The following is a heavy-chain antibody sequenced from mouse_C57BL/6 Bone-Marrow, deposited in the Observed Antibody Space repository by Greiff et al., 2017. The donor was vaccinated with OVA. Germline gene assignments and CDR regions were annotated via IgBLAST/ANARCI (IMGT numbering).Heavy chain of an antibody. V-gene: IGHV1-63*01. CDR2: IYPGGGYT. J-gene: IGHJ4*01. CDR1: GYTFTNYW. Sequence: QVQLQQSGAELVRPGTSVKMSCKASGYTFTNYWIGWAKQRPGHGLEWIGDIYPGGGYTNYNEKFKGKATLTAGKSSSTAYMQFSSLTSEDSAIYYCARRGIYYYGSSSLYAMDYWGQGTSVTVSS. D-gene: IGHD1-1*01. CDR3: ARRGIYYYGSSSLYAMDY.